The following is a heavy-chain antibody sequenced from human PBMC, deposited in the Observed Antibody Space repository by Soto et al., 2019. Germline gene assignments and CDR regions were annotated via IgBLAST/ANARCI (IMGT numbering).Heavy chain of an antibody. J-gene: IGHJ4*02. CDR3: AGEPELRHRFGNFDY. CDR1: GFTFSSYA. Sequence: EVQLLESGGGLVQPGRSLRLSCAASGFTFSSYAMTWVRQAPGKGLEWVSTISSGGSTFYADYVKGRSTISRDNSKNTLYLQMNSLRAEDTAVYYCAGEPELRHRFGNFDYGGQGTLVTVSS. D-gene: IGHD3-3*01. V-gene: IGHV3-23*01. CDR2: ISSGGST.